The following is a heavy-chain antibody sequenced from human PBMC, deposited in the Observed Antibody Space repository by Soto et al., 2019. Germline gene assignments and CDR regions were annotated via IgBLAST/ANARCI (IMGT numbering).Heavy chain of an antibody. V-gene: IGHV3-11*01. CDR1: GFTFSDYY. CDR2: SSSSGKTI. D-gene: IGHD2-2*01. J-gene: IGHJ6*03. Sequence: QVQLVESGGALVTPGGSLRLSCVASGFTFSDYYMSWIRQAPGKGLEWLSYSSSSGKTIYYANSWKGRFTISRHNSHNSWHVQMNSLRGDYTAVDYCARSPVRVVSVSAYYVDVWGTGTTVTVSS. CDR3: ARSPVRVVSVSAYYVDV.